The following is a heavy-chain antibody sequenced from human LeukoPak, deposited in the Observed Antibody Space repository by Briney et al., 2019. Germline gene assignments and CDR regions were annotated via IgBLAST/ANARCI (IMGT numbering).Heavy chain of an antibody. V-gene: IGHV3-30*18. CDR3: AKGTSLKQQLVIGFQH. D-gene: IGHD6-13*01. J-gene: IGHJ1*01. Sequence: GGSLRLSCAASGFTFSSYGMHRVRQAPGKGLEWVAVISYDGSNKYYADSVKGRFTISRDNSKNTLYLQMNSLRAEDTAVYYCAKGTSLKQQLVIGFQHWGQDTLVTVSS. CDR1: GFTFSSYG. CDR2: ISYDGSNK.